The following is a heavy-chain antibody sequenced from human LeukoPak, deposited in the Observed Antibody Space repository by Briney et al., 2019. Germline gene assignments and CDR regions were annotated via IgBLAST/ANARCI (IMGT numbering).Heavy chain of an antibody. CDR2: IYYSGST. J-gene: IGHJ6*03. CDR3: ARVAWSSSSWSNYYSMDV. CDR1: GVSISSYY. Sequence: SETLSLTCTVSGVSISSYYWSWIRQPPGKGLEWIGYIYYSGSTNYNPSLKSRVTISLDTSKNQFSLKLSSVTAADTAVYYCARVAWSSSSWSNYYSMDVWGKGTTVTVSS. V-gene: IGHV4-59*01. D-gene: IGHD6-13*01.